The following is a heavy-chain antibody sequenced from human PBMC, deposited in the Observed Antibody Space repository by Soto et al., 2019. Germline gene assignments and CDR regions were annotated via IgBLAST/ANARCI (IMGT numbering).Heavy chain of an antibody. V-gene: IGHV1-3*01. CDR1: GYTFTSYA. Sequence: QVQLVQSGAEVKKPGASVKVSCKASGYTFTSYAMHWVRQAPGQRLEWMGWINAGNGNTKYSQKFQGRVTITRDTSASTAYMELSSLRSEDTAVYYCARDLAGAPRTYYMDVWGKGTTVTVSS. D-gene: IGHD1-7*01. J-gene: IGHJ6*03. CDR2: INAGNGNT. CDR3: ARDLAGAPRTYYMDV.